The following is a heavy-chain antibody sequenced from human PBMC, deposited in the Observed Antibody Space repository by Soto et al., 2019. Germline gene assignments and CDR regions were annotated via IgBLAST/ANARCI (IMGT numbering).Heavy chain of an antibody. CDR3: ARVRIVISGNSGYYYYGMDV. CDR1: GGTFSSYA. V-gene: IGHV1-69*13. D-gene: IGHD2-21*01. J-gene: IGHJ6*02. CDR2: IIPIFGTA. Sequence: SVKVSCKASGGTFSSYAISWVRQAPGQGLEWMGGIIPIFGTANYAQKFQGRVTITADESTSTAYMELSSLRSEDTAVYYCARVRIVISGNSGYYYYGMDVWGQGTTVTVSS.